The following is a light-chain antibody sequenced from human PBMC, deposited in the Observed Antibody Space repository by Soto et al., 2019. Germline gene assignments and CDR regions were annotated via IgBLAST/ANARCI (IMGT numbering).Light chain of an antibody. CDR3: SSYAPTNTPIWV. CDR1: SSDVGGYHY. V-gene: IGLV2-14*01. CDR2: GVT. Sequence: QSVLTQPASVSGSPGQSITISCTRTSSDVGGYHYVSWYQQHPGKAPKLLIYGVTNRPSRVSDRFSGSNSGNTASLTISGLQAEDEADYYCSSYAPTNTPIWVFGGGTKVTVL. J-gene: IGLJ3*02.